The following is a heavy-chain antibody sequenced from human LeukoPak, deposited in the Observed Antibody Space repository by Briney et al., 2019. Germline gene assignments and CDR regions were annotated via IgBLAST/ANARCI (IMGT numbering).Heavy chain of an antibody. V-gene: IGHV3-7*01. D-gene: IGHD2-2*01. Sequence: GGSLRLSCAASGFTFDEYAMHWVRQAPGKGLEWVATIKQDGSEKHYVDSVKGRFIISRDNAKNSLYLQMNTLRAEDTAVYYCARGGIHDQLLCHFWGQGTLVTVSS. CDR3: ARGGIHDQLLCHF. CDR2: IKQDGSEK. CDR1: GFTFDEYA. J-gene: IGHJ4*02.